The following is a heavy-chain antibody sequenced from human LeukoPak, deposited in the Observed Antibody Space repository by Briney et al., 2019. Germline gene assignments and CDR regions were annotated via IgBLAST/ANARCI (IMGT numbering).Heavy chain of an antibody. D-gene: IGHD1-26*01. V-gene: IGHV4-59*12. J-gene: IGHJ3*02. CDR3: AKIVGATVMGRNAFDI. CDR2: IYYSGST. Sequence: SETLSLTCTVSGGSISSYYWSWIRQPPGKGLEWIGYIYYSGSTNYNPSLKSRVTISVDTSKNQFSLKLSSVTAADTAVYYCAKIVGATVMGRNAFDIWGQGTMVTVSS. CDR1: GGSISSYY.